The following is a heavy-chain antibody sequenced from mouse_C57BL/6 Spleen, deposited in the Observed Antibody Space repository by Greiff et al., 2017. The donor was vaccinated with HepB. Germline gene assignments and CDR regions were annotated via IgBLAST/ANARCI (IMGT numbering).Heavy chain of an antibody. J-gene: IGHJ2*01. CDR1: GYTFTSYW. Sequence: QVQLQQPGAELVRPGTSVKLSCKASGYTFTSYWMHWVKQRPGQGLEWIGVIDPSDSYTNYNQKFKGKATLTVDTSSSTAYMQLSSLTSEDSAVYYCARRIITTVHYFDYWGQGTTLTVSS. V-gene: IGHV1-59*01. D-gene: IGHD1-1*01. CDR3: ARRIITTVHYFDY. CDR2: IDPSDSYT.